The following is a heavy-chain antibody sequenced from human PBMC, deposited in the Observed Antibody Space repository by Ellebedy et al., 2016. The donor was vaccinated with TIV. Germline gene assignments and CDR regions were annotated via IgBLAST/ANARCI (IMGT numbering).Heavy chain of an antibody. D-gene: IGHD1-26*01. Sequence: SETLSLTXTVSGGSIGSYYWYWIRQPPGKALEFIGYIYHTGTTTYNPSLNGRVTISLDSSKNQFSLRLSSVTTADTAMYFCATSTSSACWESADSWGQGTLVTVSS. CDR1: GGSIGSYY. CDR3: ATSTSSACWESADS. V-gene: IGHV4-59*01. J-gene: IGHJ4*02. CDR2: IYHTGTT.